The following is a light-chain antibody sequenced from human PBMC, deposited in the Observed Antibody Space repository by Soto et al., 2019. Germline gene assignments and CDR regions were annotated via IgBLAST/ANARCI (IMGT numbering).Light chain of an antibody. J-gene: IGKJ4*01. CDR2: DSS. CDR1: QSISSY. Sequence: EIVLTQSPGTLSLSPGERATLSCRASQSISSYVAWYQQKPGQAPRVLIYDSSSRATGVPDRFSGSGSGTDFTLTISRLEPEDFAVYYCQQYVDSPETFGGGTKVAIK. CDR3: QQYVDSPET. V-gene: IGKV3-20*01.